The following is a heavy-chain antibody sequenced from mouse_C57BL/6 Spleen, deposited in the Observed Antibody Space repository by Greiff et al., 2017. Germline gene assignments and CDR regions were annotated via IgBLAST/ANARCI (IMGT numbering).Heavy chain of an antibody. CDR1: GYTFTSYW. CDR2: IDPSDSET. D-gene: IGHD4-1*01. CDR3: ARRGTGTGYFDY. V-gene: IGHV1-52*01. J-gene: IGHJ2*01. Sequence: QVQLQQPGAELVRPGSSVKLSCKASGYTFTSYWMHWVKQRPIQGLEWIGNIDPSDSETHYNQKFKDKATLTVDKSSSTAYMQLSSLTSEDSAVYYCARRGTGTGYFDYWGQGTTLTVSS.